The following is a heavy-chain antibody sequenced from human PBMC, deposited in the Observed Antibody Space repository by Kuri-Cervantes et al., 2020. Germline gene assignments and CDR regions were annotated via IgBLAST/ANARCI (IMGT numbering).Heavy chain of an antibody. CDR1: GFTFSSYG. CDR3: ASSVISITVAGTSDY. CDR2: IWYDGSNK. D-gene: IGHD6-19*01. J-gene: IGHJ4*02. V-gene: IGHV3-33*01. Sequence: GGSLRLSCAASGFTFSSYGMHWVRQAPGKGLEWVAVIWYDGSNKYYADSVKGRFTISRDDSKSTAYLQMSSLKTEDTAVYYCASSVISITVAGTSDYWGQGTLVTVSS.